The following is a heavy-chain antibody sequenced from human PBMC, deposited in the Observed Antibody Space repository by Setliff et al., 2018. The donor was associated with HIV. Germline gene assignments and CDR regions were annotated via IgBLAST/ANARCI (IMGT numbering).Heavy chain of an antibody. J-gene: IGHJ4*02. CDR3: ACPGYDY. Sequence: PSETLSLTCTVSGGSISSTNYYWGWIRQPPGKWLEWIGTIYYSGSTYYNPSLEIRVTLSVDTSKHQFSLKLNSVTAADTAVYYCACPGYDYWGQGTQVTVSS. V-gene: IGHV4-39*01. D-gene: IGHD3-10*01. CDR2: IYYSGST. CDR1: GGSISSTNYY.